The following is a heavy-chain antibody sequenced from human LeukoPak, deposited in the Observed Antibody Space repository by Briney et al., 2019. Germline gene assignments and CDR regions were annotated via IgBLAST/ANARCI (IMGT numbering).Heavy chain of an antibody. CDR3: ARPRIAVAGHFFDY. J-gene: IGHJ4*02. V-gene: IGHV4-39*01. D-gene: IGHD6-19*01. CDR2: IYYSGST. CDR1: GGTFSSSSIY. Sequence: SETLSLTCTASGGTFSSSSIYWVRICQPPGKGLEWIGSIYYSGSTYYNPSLKSRVTISVDTSKNQFSLKLSSVTAADTAVYYFARPRIAVAGHFFDYWGQGTLVTVSS.